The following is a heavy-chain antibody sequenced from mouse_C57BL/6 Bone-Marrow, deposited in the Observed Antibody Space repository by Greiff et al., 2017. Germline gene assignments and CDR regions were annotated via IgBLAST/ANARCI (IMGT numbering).Heavy chain of an antibody. CDR1: GFNIKDDY. CDR3: TTGEYDGDY. CDR2: IDPENGDT. Sequence: EVQLQESGAELVRPGASVKLSCTASGFNIKDDYMHWVKQRPEQGLEWIGWIDPENGDTEYASKFQGKATITADTSSNTAYLQLSSLTSEDTAVYYCTTGEYDGDYWGQGTTLTVSS. V-gene: IGHV14-4*01. J-gene: IGHJ2*01. D-gene: IGHD2-14*01.